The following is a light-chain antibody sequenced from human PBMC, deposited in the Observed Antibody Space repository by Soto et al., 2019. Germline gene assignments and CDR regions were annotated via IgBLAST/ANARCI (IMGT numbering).Light chain of an antibody. Sequence: EIVLTQSPATLSLSPGERATLSCRASQSVSSYLAWYQQKPGQAPTLLIYDASNRATGIPARLSGSGSGTDFTLTISSLEPEDFAVYYCQQRTKWPSSTFGQGTRLEIK. J-gene: IGKJ5*01. V-gene: IGKV3-11*01. CDR1: QSVSSY. CDR3: QQRTKWPSST. CDR2: DAS.